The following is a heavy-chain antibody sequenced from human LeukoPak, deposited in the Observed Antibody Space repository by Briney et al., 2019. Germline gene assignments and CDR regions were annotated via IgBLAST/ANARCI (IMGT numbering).Heavy chain of an antibody. J-gene: IGHJ6*02. Sequence: NPSETLSLTCAVYGGSFSGYYWSWIRQPPGKGLEWIGEINHSGSTNYDPSLKSRVTMSVDTSKNQFSLKLSSVTAADTAVYYCARDRNGMDVWGQGTTVTVSS. CDR2: INHSGST. V-gene: IGHV4-34*01. CDR3: ARDRNGMDV. CDR1: GGSFSGYY.